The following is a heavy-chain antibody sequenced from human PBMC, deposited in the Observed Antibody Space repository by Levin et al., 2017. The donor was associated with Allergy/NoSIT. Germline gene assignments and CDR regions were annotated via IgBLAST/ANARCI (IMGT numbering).Heavy chain of an antibody. J-gene: IGHJ5*02. D-gene: IGHD4-17*01. Sequence: GGSLRLSCAASEFTFTRFWMSWVRQAPGKGLEWVANIKEDGSEKYYVDSVKGRFTISRDNAKNSVYLQMNSLRVEDTAIYYCGRDRAVTTKGGWFDAWGQGTLVTVSS. CDR3: GRDRAVTTKGGWFDA. CDR2: IKEDGSEK. CDR1: EFTFTRFW. V-gene: IGHV3-7*01.